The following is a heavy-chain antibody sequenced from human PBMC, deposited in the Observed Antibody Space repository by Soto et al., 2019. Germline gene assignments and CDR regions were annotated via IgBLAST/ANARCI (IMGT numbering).Heavy chain of an antibody. CDR1: GFTFSSYG. CDR3: AKGGGSYHLWY. J-gene: IGHJ4*02. CDR2: ISYDGSNK. V-gene: IGHV3-30*18. Sequence: QVQLVESGGGVVQPGRSLRLSCAASGFTFSSYGMHWVRQAPGTGLEWVAVISYDGSNKYYADSEKGRFTISRDNSKNTLYLQMNSLRAEDTAVYYCAKGGGSYHLWYWGQGTLVTVSS. D-gene: IGHD1-26*01.